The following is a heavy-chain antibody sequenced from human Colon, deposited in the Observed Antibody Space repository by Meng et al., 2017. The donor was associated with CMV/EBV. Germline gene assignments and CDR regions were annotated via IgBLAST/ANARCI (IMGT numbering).Heavy chain of an antibody. CDR2: LSGSGVNA. Sequence: ASGFTFGNRAMSWVRQAPGRGLEWVAGLSGSGVNAFYADSVRGRFTISRDNPNNTVFLQMNSLRVEDTAVYYCTKGQDYSNYWWFDPWGQGTLVTVSS. J-gene: IGHJ5*02. D-gene: IGHD4-11*01. CDR1: GFTFGNRA. V-gene: IGHV3-23*01. CDR3: TKGQDYSNYWWFDP.